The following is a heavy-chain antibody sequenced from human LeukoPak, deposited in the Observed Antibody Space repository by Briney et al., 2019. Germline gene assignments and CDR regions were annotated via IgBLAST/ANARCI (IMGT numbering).Heavy chain of an antibody. J-gene: IGHJ6*03. V-gene: IGHV3-30*04. CDR1: GFTFSSYA. Sequence: GGSLRLSCAASGFTFSSYAMHWVRQAPGKGLEWVAVISYDGSNKYYADSVKGRFTISRDNSKNTLYLQMNSLRAEDTAVYYCARDASIRDPYYYYYMDVWGKGTTVTVSS. D-gene: IGHD5-24*01. CDR2: ISYDGSNK. CDR3: ARDASIRDPYYYYYMDV.